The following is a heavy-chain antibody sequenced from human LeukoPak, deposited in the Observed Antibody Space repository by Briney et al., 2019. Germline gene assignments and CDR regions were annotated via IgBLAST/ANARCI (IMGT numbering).Heavy chain of an antibody. J-gene: IGHJ5*02. CDR3: AAPYSSTWFDH. CDR2: IVAGSDNT. V-gene: IGHV1-58*01. Sequence: GASVKVSCKASGFTFTGRSAVQWVRQARGQRLEWIGWIVAGSDNTNYAQKFQERVTITRDMSTSTAYMELRSLRSEDTAVYYCAAPYSSTWFDHWGQGTLVTVSS. CDR1: GFTFTGRSA. D-gene: IGHD2-2*01.